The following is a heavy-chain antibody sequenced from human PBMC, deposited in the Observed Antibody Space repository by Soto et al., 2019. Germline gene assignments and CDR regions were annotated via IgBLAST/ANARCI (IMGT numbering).Heavy chain of an antibody. CDR1: GYAFTSYD. J-gene: IGHJ3*02. V-gene: IGHV1-8*01. CDR3: ARREYYYDSSGYYYDAFDI. D-gene: IGHD3-22*01. Sequence: ASVKVSCKASGYAFTSYDINWVRQATGQGLEWMGWMNPNSGNTGYAQKFQGRVTMTRNTSISTAYMELSSLRSEDTAVYYCARREYYYDSSGYYYDAFDIWGQGTMVTVSS. CDR2: MNPNSGNT.